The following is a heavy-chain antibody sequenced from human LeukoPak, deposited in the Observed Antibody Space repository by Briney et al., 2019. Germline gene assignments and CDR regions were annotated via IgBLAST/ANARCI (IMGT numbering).Heavy chain of an antibody. Sequence: SETLSLTCTVSGYSISSGYYWGWIRQPPGKVLEWIGSIYHGGSTYYNPSLKSRVTMSVDTSKNQFSLKLSSVTAAETAVYYCAREGRYRYGYNEYHSYMDIWGKGTTVTVSS. CDR2: IYHGGST. CDR1: GYSISSGYY. J-gene: IGHJ6*03. CDR3: AREGRYRYGYNEYHSYMDI. V-gene: IGHV4-38-2*02. D-gene: IGHD5-24*01.